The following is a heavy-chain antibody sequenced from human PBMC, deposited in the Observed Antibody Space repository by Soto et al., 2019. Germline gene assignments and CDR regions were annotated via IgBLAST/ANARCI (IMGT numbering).Heavy chain of an antibody. Sequence: GGSPRLSCAASGFTFSSYGMHWVRQAPGKGLEWVAVISYDRSNKYYADSVKGRFTISRDNSKNTLYLQMNSLRAEDTAVYYCARKTLTYYYDSSASYWGQGTLVTVSS. J-gene: IGHJ4*02. V-gene: IGHV3-30*03. CDR1: GFTFSSYG. D-gene: IGHD3-22*01. CDR3: ARKTLTYYYDSSASY. CDR2: ISYDRSNK.